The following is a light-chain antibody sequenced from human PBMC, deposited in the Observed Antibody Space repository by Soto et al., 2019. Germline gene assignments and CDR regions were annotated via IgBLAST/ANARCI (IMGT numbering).Light chain of an antibody. Sequence: QSALTQPASVSGSPGQSITISCTGTISDVGSYNYVSWYQQYPGKAPKLMIYDVSTRPSGVSDRFSGSKSGNTASPTISGLRAEDGADYYCGSYTTSSNYVFGTGTKVTVL. CDR1: ISDVGSYNY. J-gene: IGLJ1*01. V-gene: IGLV2-14*03. CDR2: DVS. CDR3: GSYTTSSNYV.